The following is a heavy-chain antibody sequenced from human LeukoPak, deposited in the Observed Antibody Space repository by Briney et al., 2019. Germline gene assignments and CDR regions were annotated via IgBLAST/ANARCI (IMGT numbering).Heavy chain of an antibody. CDR3: ARVGGWVDQNIDY. Sequence: PRGSLRLSCAASGFTFSSYSMNWVRQAPGKGLEWVSSISSSSSYIYYADSVKGRFTISRDNAKNSLYLQMNSLRAEDTAVYYCARVGGWVDQNIDYWGQGTLVTVSS. V-gene: IGHV3-21*01. D-gene: IGHD3-16*01. CDR1: GFTFSSYS. CDR2: ISSSSSYI. J-gene: IGHJ4*02.